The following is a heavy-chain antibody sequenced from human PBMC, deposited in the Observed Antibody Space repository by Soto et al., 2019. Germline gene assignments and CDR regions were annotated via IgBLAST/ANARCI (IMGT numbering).Heavy chain of an antibody. CDR3: ARVMTTFGVISKGPDH. Sequence: GSVKVSCKASGYPFTTYGISCVLQSPLQGLEWMGWISTYNGDTEYPQSLQGRVTMTRDTSTATAYMELRSLRSDDTAVYYCARVMTTFGVISKGPDHWGQGTLVTVSS. CDR1: GYPFTTYG. CDR2: ISTYNGDT. V-gene: IGHV1-18*04. D-gene: IGHD3-3*01. J-gene: IGHJ4*02.